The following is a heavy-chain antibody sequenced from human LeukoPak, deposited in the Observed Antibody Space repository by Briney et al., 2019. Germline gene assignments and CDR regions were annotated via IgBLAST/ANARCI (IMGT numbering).Heavy chain of an antibody. Sequence: SETLSLTCTVSGGSISSYYWSWIRQPPGKGLEWIGYIYYSGSTNYNPSLKSRVTISVDTSKNQFSLKLSSVTAADTAVYYCARSGIGWLDPWGQGTLVTVSS. CDR1: GGSISSYY. D-gene: IGHD1-1*01. CDR3: ARSGIGWLDP. J-gene: IGHJ5*02. CDR2: IYYSGST. V-gene: IGHV4-59*01.